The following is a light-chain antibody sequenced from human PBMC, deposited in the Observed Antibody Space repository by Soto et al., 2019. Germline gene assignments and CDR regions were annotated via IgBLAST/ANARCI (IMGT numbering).Light chain of an antibody. J-gene: IGKJ1*01. CDR2: SAS. V-gene: IGKV1-39*01. Sequence: DIQMSQSPSSLSASVGDSVTITCRASQTIKNYLNWYQQKPGRAPNLLIYSASTLHSGVPSRFSGTKSATDFTLTISSLQPEDVATYYCQKYYSAPWTFAQGTKVDIK. CDR1: QTIKNY. CDR3: QKYYSAPWT.